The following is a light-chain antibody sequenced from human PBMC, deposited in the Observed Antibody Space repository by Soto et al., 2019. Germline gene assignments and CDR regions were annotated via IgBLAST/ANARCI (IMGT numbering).Light chain of an antibody. CDR2: AAS. V-gene: IGKV1-39*01. CDR3: QQSYIAPWT. CDR1: QSISTY. Sequence: DIQMTQSPSSLSASVGDRVSITCRASQSISTYLNWYQQKPGKVPRLLIYAASSLQSGVPSRFSGSGSGTDFTLTISSLQPEDFATYYCQQSYIAPWTFGQGTQVEIK. J-gene: IGKJ1*01.